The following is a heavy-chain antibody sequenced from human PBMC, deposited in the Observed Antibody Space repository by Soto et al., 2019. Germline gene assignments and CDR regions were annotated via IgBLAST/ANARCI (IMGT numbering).Heavy chain of an antibody. J-gene: IGHJ6*02. V-gene: IGHV3-49*03. CDR2: IRSKAYGGTT. CDR1: GSTFGDYA. CDR3: TKYTHVSRYSYFGMDV. D-gene: IGHD3-3*01. Sequence: LRLSCTGSGSTFGDYAMSWSRQAPGKGLEWVGVIRSKAYGGTTDYAASVKGRFTILRDDSKSIAYLQMSSLQTEDTGVYYCTKYTHVSRYSYFGMDVWGHGTAVTVYS.